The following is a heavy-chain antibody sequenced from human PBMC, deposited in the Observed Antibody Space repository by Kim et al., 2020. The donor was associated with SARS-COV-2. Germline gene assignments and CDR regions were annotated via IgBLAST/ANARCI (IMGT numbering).Heavy chain of an antibody. Sequence: VESVKGRFTISRDNAKNSLYLQRNSLRAEDTAVYYCARDLGITGTTADYWGQGTLVTVSS. CDR3: ARDLGITGTTADY. D-gene: IGHD1-20*01. V-gene: IGHV3-7*03. J-gene: IGHJ4*02.